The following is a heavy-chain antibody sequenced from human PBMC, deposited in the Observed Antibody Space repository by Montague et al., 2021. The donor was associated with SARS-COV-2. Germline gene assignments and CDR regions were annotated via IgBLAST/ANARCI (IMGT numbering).Heavy chain of an antibody. CDR3: ARDSGYWAQLLVSSRLYYYWCGIDV. V-gene: IGHV4-59*01. D-gene: IGHD6-13*01. CDR1: GGSISSYY. CDR2: IYYSGST. J-gene: IGHJ6*02. Sequence: SETLSLTCTVSGGSISSYYWSWIRQPPGKGLEWIGYIYYSGSTNYNPSLKSRVTISVDTSKNQFSLKLSSVTAADTAVYYCARDSGYWAQLLVSSRLYYYWCGIDVWGQGTPVTVSS.